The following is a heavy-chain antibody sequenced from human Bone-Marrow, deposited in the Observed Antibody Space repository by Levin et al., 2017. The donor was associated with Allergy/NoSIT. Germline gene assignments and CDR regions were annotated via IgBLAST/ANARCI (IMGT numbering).Heavy chain of an antibody. CDR2: VSWNSGTI. Sequence: GGSLRLSCAASGFTFTDYAIHWIRQAPGRGLEWVSGVSWNSGTIGYAASVKGRFTISRDNAKNSLYLQMNSLRTEETALYFCARHKDYGGNGYYYYGMDVWGQGTTVTVSS. D-gene: IGHD4-23*01. CDR1: GFTFTDYA. J-gene: IGHJ6*02. V-gene: IGHV3-9*01. CDR3: ARHKDYGGNGYYYYGMDV.